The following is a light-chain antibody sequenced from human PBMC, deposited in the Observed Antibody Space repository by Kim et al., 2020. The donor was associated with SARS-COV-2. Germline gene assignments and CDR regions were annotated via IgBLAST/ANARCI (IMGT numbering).Light chain of an antibody. CDR2: AAS. CDR1: QGLSSH. V-gene: IGKV1-39*01. Sequence: SASVGDRVTITCRASQGLSSHLNWYQHKPGEAPKLLIYAASRLQSGVPSRFSGSGSGAAFTLTINSLQPDDFAAYFCQQSHSAPYTFGQGPKLEI. CDR3: QQSHSAPYT. J-gene: IGKJ2*01.